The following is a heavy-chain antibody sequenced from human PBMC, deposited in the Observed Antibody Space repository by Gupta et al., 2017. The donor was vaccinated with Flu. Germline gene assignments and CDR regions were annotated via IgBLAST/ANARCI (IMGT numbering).Heavy chain of an antibody. J-gene: IGHJ3*02. V-gene: IGHV4-39*01. D-gene: IGHD6-13*01. CDR1: GGSISSSSYY. Sequence: QLQLQESGPGLVKPSETLSLTCTVSGGSISSSSYYWGWIRQPPGKGLEWIGSIYYSGSTYYNPSLKSRVTISVDTSKNQFSLKLSSVTAADTAVYYCASDSFEQQLGGDAFDIWGQGTMVTVSS. CDR3: ASDSFEQQLGGDAFDI. CDR2: IYYSGST.